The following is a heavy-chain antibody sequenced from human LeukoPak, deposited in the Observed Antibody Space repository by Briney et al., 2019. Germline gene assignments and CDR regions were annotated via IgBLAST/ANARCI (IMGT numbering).Heavy chain of an antibody. Sequence: SETLSLTCAVSGGSISSGGYSWSWIRQPPGKGLEWIGYIYHSGSTYYNPSLKSRVTISVDRSKNQFSLKLSSVTAADTAVYYCARIGNYYFDYWGQGTLVTVSS. J-gene: IGHJ4*02. CDR1: GGSISSGGYS. V-gene: IGHV4-30-2*01. D-gene: IGHD1-1*01. CDR3: ARIGNYYFDY. CDR2: IYHSGST.